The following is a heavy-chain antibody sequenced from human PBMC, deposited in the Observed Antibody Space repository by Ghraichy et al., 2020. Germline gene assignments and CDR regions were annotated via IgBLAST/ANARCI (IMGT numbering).Heavy chain of an antibody. CDR3: ARETKTSGSFDY. V-gene: IGHV3-30-3*01. D-gene: IGHD1-26*01. CDR1: GFTVSSNA. CDR2: ISYDGSNK. Sequence: GESLNISCAASGFTVSSNAMHWVRQGPGKGLEWVAAISYDGSNKYYADSVRGRFTISRDNSKSTLYLQMNSLRPEDTAVYYCARETKTSGSFDYWGQGTLVTVSS. J-gene: IGHJ4*02.